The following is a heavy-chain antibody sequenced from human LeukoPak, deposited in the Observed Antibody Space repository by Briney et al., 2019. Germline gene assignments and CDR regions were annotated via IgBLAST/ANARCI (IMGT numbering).Heavy chain of an antibody. CDR1: GGSFSGYY. CDR2: INHSGST. Sequence: PSETLSLTCAVYGGSFSGYYWSWICQPPGKGLEWIGEINHSGSTNYNPSLKSRVTISVDTSKNQFSLKLSSVTAADTAVYYCARGGLRYFDWLLYYWGQGTLVTVSS. J-gene: IGHJ4*02. CDR3: ARGGLRYFDWLLYY. V-gene: IGHV4-34*01. D-gene: IGHD3-9*01.